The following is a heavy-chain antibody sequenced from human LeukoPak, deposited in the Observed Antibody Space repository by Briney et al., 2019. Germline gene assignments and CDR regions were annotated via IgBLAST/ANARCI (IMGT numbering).Heavy chain of an antibody. D-gene: IGHD2-15*01. CDR3: ARDLCSGGSCYSEEAFDI. V-gene: IGHV3-53*01. CDR1: GLTVSSNY. CDR2: IYSGGST. J-gene: IGHJ3*02. Sequence: GGSLRLSCAASGLTVSSNYMSWVRQAPGRGLEWVSVIYSGGSTYYADSVKGRFTISRDNSKNTLYLQMNSLRAEDTAVYYCARDLCSGGSCYSEEAFDIWGQGTMVTVSS.